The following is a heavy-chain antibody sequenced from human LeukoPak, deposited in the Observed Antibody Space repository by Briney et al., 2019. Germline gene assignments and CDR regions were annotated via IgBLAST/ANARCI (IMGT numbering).Heavy chain of an antibody. CDR3: AKKAEDDYVWGSYRYQSGSYYFDY. V-gene: IGHV3-23*01. CDR1: GFTFSSYA. D-gene: IGHD3-16*02. Sequence: PGGSLRLSCAASGFTFSSYAMSWVRQAPGKGLEWVSAISGSGGSTYYADSVKGRFTISRDNSKNTLYLQMNSLRAEDTAVYYCAKKAEDDYVWGSYRYQSGSYYFDYWGQGTLVTVSS. J-gene: IGHJ4*02. CDR2: ISGSGGST.